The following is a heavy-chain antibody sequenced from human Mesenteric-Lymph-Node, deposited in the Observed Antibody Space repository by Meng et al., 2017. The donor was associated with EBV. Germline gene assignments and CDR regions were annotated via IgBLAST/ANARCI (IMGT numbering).Heavy chain of an antibody. CDR3: ARAFYGDYWRHFDY. D-gene: IGHD4-17*01. CDR1: DGSMSGYY. Sequence: QVQLQESGPGLVRPSETLSLTCTVSDGSMSGYYWSWIREPPGKGLEWIGFIYYSGSTTYNPSLNSRVTVSIDMSKNQFSLRLSSVTAADTAVYYCARAFYGDYWRHFDYWGQGTLVTVSS. CDR2: IYYSGST. J-gene: IGHJ4*02. V-gene: IGHV4-59*01.